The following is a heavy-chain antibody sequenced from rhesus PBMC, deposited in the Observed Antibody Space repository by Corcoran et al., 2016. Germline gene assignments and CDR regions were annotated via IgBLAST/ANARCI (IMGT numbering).Heavy chain of an antibody. CDR1: GYSISSGYG. J-gene: IGHJ4*01. V-gene: IGHV4-127*01. CDR2: IGGSSGSH. CDR3: VRAGYYFDY. Sequence: QVQLQESGPGLVKPSETLSLTCAVSGYSISSGYGWSWIRQPPGKGVEWIGYIGGSSGSHNYNRSLKSRGTTSKNTSKNQFSLKLSSVTAADTAVYYCVRAGYYFDYWGQGVLVTGSS. D-gene: IGHD3-34*01.